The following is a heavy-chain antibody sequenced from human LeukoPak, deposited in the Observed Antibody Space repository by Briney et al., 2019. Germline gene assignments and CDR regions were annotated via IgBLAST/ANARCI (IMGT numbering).Heavy chain of an antibody. CDR1: GGSISSYY. D-gene: IGHD6-19*01. Sequence: SETLSLTCTVSGGSISSYYWSWMRQPPGKGLEWIGHIYYSGSTDYDPSLKSRVTISVDTSKNQFSLKLSSVTAADTAVYYCARHSSGWYLDYWGQGTLVTVPS. CDR3: ARHSSGWYLDY. J-gene: IGHJ4*02. CDR2: IYYSGST. V-gene: IGHV4-59*08.